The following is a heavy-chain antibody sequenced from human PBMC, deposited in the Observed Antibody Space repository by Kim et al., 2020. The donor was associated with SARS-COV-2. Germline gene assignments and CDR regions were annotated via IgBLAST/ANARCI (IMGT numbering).Heavy chain of an antibody. D-gene: IGHD1-26*01. J-gene: IGHJ6*02. V-gene: IGHV3-23*01. Sequence: GGSLRLSCAASGFTFSSYAMSWVRQAPGKGLEWVSAISGSGGSTYYADSVKGRFTISRDNSKNTLYLQMNSLRAEDTAVYYCAKDWEWELRRYYYGMDVWGQGTTVTVSS. CDR2: ISGSGGST. CDR3: AKDWEWELRRYYYGMDV. CDR1: GFTFSSYA.